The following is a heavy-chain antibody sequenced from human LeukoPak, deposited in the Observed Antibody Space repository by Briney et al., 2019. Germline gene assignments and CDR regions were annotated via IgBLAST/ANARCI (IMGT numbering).Heavy chain of an antibody. CDR1: GYTFTGYY. CDR3: AREGGTTVTNYYYYHGMDV. D-gene: IGHD4-17*01. V-gene: IGHV1-2*04. J-gene: IGHJ6*02. Sequence: ASVKVSCKASGYTFTGYYMHWVRQAPGQGLEWMGWINPNSGGTNYAQKFQGWVTMTRDTSIGTAYMELSRLRSDDTAVYYCAREGGTTVTNYYYYHGMDVWGQGTTVTVSS. CDR2: INPNSGGT.